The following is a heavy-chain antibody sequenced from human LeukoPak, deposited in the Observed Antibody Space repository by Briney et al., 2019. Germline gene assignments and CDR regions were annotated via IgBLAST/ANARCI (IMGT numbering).Heavy chain of an antibody. CDR3: ARAWYSSSWYGVDY. Sequence: ASVKVSCKASGYTFTGYYMHWVRQAPGQGLEWMGWINPNSGGTNYAQKFQGRVTMTRDTSISTAYMELSRLRSDDTAVYYCARAWYSSSWYGVDYWGQGTLVTVSS. CDR1: GYTFTGYY. CDR2: INPNSGGT. D-gene: IGHD6-13*01. J-gene: IGHJ4*02. V-gene: IGHV1-2*02.